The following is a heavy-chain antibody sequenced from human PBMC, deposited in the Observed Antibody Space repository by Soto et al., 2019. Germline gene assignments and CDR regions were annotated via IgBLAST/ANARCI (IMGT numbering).Heavy chain of an antibody. CDR3: ASGDIVVVVAATPAEYFQH. V-gene: IGHV1-69*02. Sequence: QVQLVQSGAEVKKPGSSVKVSCKASGGTFSSYTISWVRQAPGQGLEWMGRIIPILGIANYAQKFQGRVTINADKYTSTAYMELRSLGSEDTAVYYCASGDIVVVVAATPAEYFQHWGQGTLVTVSS. CDR1: GGTFSSYT. CDR2: IIPILGIA. D-gene: IGHD2-15*01. J-gene: IGHJ1*01.